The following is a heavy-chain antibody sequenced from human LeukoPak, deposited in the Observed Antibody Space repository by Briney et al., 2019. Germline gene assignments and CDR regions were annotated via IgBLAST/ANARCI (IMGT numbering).Heavy chain of an antibody. CDR3: ARTLYYGDFADDAFDI. V-gene: IGHV4-4*07. D-gene: IGHD4-17*01. CDR2: IYTTGGT. J-gene: IGHJ3*02. Sequence: SETLSLTCTVPGGSISSYYWNWIRQPAGKGLEWIGRIYTTGGTNYNPSLKSRVTMSVDTSKSQFSLKLSSVTAADTAMYYCARTLYYGDFADDAFDIWGQGTMVTVSS. CDR1: GGSISSYY.